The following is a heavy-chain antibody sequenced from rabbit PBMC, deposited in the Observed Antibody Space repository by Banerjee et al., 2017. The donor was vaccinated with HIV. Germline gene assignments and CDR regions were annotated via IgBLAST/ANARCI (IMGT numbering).Heavy chain of an antibody. Sequence: QSLEESGGDLVKPGASLTLTCTASGLDFSYSYWICWVRQAPGKGLEWIACIYTGDNSTYYASWAKGRFTISKTSSTTVTLQMTSLTAADTATYFCARAGYVGDNYNLWGPGTLVTVS. V-gene: IGHV1S40*01. J-gene: IGHJ6*01. D-gene: IGHD4-2*01. CDR1: GLDFSYSYW. CDR2: IYTGDNST. CDR3: ARAGYVGDNYNL.